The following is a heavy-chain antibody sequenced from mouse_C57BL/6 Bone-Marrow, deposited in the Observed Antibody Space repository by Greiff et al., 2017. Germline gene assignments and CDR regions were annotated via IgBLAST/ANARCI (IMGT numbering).Heavy chain of an antibody. J-gene: IGHJ3*01. V-gene: IGHV14-4*01. CDR1: GFNIKDDY. Sequence: VQLQPSGAELVRPGASVKLSCTASGFNIKDDYMHWVKQRPEQGLEWIGWIDPENGDTEYASKFQGKATITADTSSTTAYLQLSSLTSEHTAVYYYPPSYSNYPFAYWGQGTLVTVSA. CDR3: PPSYSNYPFAY. D-gene: IGHD2-5*01. CDR2: IDPENGDT.